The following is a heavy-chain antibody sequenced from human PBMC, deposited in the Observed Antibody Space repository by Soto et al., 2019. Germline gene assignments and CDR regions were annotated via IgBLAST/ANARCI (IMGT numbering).Heavy chain of an antibody. V-gene: IGHV4-4*02. J-gene: IGHJ4*02. CDR3: ASARATIAAAAIFDC. D-gene: IGHD6-13*01. CDR1: GGSISTSNW. Sequence: SETLSHTCAVSGGSISTSNWWSWVRQPPGKGLEWIGEVYRTGSTNYNPSLESRLTISVDKSKNQFSLKLTSVTAADTAVYYCASARATIAAAAIFDCWGQGTLVTVSS. CDR2: VYRTGST.